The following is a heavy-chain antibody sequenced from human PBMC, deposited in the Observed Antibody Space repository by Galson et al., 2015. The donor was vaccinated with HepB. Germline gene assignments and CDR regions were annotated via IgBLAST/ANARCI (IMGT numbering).Heavy chain of an antibody. V-gene: IGHV3-30*04. D-gene: IGHD3-10*01. Sequence: SLRLSCAASGFTFSSYAMHWVRQAPGKGLEWVAVISYDGSNKYYADSVKGRFTISRDNSKNTLYLQMNSLRAEDTAVYYCAREGGGEGFGATLHYYYYGMDVWGQGTTVTVSS. J-gene: IGHJ6*02. CDR3: AREGGGEGFGATLHYYYYGMDV. CDR1: GFTFSSYA. CDR2: ISYDGSNK.